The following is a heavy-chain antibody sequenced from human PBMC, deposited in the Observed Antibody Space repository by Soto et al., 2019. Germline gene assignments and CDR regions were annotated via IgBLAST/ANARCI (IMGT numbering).Heavy chain of an antibody. CDR1: GFTFSSYG. V-gene: IGHV3-30*18. CDR2: ISYDGSNK. J-gene: IGHJ4*02. Sequence: PGGSLRLSCAASGFTFSSYGMHWVRQAPGKGLEWVAVISYDGSNKYHADSVKGRFTISRDNSKNPLYLQMNSLRAEDTAVYYCAKDKAREQWLAPFDYWGQGTLVTVSS. D-gene: IGHD6-19*01. CDR3: AKDKAREQWLAPFDY.